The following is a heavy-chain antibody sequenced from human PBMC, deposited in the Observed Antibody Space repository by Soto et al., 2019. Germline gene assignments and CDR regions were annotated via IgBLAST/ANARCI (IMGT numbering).Heavy chain of an antibody. D-gene: IGHD3-3*01. CDR1: GFGFSHYV. J-gene: IGHJ4*02. CDR2: ISATAVSS. V-gene: IGHV3-23*01. Sequence: GSLRLSCAASGFGFSHYVMSWVRQAPGKGLEWVSGISATAVSSYSADTVKGRFTISRDNSQNMLYLQMNSLTAEDTAVYYCAKGGDSWSGYSPHWGQGTLVTVSS. CDR3: AKGGDSWSGYSPH.